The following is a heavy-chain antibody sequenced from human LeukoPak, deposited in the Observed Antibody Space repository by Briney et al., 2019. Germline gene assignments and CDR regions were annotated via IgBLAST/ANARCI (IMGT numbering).Heavy chain of an antibody. CDR2: INHSGST. CDR3: ASRGIAAD. J-gene: IGHJ4*02. Sequence: SETLSLTCAVYGGSFSGYYWSWIRQPPGKGLEWIGEINHSGSTNYNPSLKSRVTISVDTSKNQFSLKLSSVTAADTAVYYCASRGIAADWGQGTLVTVSS. CDR1: GGSFSGYY. D-gene: IGHD6-13*01. V-gene: IGHV4-34*01.